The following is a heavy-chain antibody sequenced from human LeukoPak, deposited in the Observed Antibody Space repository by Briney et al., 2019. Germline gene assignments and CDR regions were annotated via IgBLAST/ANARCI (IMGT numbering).Heavy chain of an antibody. D-gene: IGHD3-22*01. CDR3: ARVWSSGYTKDY. CDR1: GFTFSSYS. Sequence: GGSLRLSCAASGFTFSSYSIDWGRQAPGKGLEWLSYISSSSSTIYYSDSVKGRFTISRDNAKNSVYLQMNSLRAEDTAVYYCARVWSSGYTKDYWGQGTLVTVSS. J-gene: IGHJ4*02. CDR2: ISSSSSTI. V-gene: IGHV3-48*04.